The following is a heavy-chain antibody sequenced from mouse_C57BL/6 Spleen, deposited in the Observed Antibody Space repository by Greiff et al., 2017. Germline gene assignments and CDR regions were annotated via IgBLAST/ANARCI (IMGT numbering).Heavy chain of an antibody. Sequence: QVQLQQPGAELVRPGSSVKLSCKASGYTFTSYWMHWVKQRPIQGLEWIGNIDPSDSDTHYNQKFKDKATLTVDTSSSTAYMQLSSLTSEDSAVYYCARTDHYSNQGYFDYWGQGTTLTVSS. J-gene: IGHJ2*01. CDR2: IDPSDSDT. CDR1: GYTFTSYW. V-gene: IGHV1-52*01. D-gene: IGHD2-5*01. CDR3: ARTDHYSNQGYFDY.